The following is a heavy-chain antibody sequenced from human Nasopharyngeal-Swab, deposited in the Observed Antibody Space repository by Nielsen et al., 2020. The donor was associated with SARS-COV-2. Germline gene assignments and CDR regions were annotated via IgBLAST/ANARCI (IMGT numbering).Heavy chain of an antibody. CDR1: GYTLTELS. Sequence: ASVKASCKVSGYTLTELSMHWVRQAPGKGLEWMGGFDPEDGETIYAQKFQGRVTMTEDTSTDTAYMELSSLRSEDTAVYYCAFRWWRSSWYGDYWGQGTLVTVS. CDR2: FDPEDGET. J-gene: IGHJ4*02. CDR3: AFRWWRSSWYGDY. V-gene: IGHV1-24*01. D-gene: IGHD6-13*01.